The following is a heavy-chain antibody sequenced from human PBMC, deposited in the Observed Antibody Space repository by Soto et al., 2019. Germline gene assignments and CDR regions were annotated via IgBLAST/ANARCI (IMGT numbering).Heavy chain of an antibody. CDR2: ISPMFGAA. CDR3: SREVQVHTPAFVY. CDR1: GGTFNTYA. V-gene: IGHV1-69*19. J-gene: IGHJ4*02. D-gene: IGHD3-10*01. Sequence: QVQLVQSGAEMKEPGSSVKVSCQSSGGTFNTYAMNWVRQAPGQGPEWMGDISPMFGAANYAPKFQGRVTITADESTGTSYMQLCSLTSEDTALYFCSREVQVHTPAFVYWGQGTLVTVSS.